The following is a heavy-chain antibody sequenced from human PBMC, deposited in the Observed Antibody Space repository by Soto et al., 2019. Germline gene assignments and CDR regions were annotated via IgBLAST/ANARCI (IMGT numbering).Heavy chain of an antibody. Sequence: EVQLLESGGDLIQPGGSLRLSFAASGFTFSSYAMSWVRQAPGKGLEWVSAISASGGSTYYADSVKGRFTISRDNSKNTLYLQVNSLSAEDTAVYYCAKIRGRYYYYGMDVWGQGTTVTVSS. D-gene: IGHD2-15*01. CDR3: AKIRGRYYYYGMDV. J-gene: IGHJ6*02. V-gene: IGHV3-23*01. CDR2: ISASGGST. CDR1: GFTFSSYA.